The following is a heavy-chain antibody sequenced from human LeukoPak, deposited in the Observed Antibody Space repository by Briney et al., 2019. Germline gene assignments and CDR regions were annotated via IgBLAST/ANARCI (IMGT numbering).Heavy chain of an antibody. CDR2: IRSKAYGGTT. Sequence: GGSLRLSCTASGFTFGDYAMGWVRQAPGKGLEWVGFIRSKAYGGTTEYAASVKGRFTISRDDSKSIAYLQMNSLKTEDTAVYYCTRAPYNILDYYYYYYMDVWGKGTTVTVSS. CDR1: GFTFGDYA. J-gene: IGHJ6*03. CDR3: TRAPYNILDYYYYYYMDV. V-gene: IGHV3-49*04. D-gene: IGHD1-14*01.